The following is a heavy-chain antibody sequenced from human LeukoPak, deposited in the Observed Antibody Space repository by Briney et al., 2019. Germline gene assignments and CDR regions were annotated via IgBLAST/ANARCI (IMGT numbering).Heavy chain of an antibody. J-gene: IGHJ4*02. CDR2: IKSKTDGGTT. CDR3: AKDMESAYDCGGHYSPFDS. D-gene: IGHD3-22*01. CDR1: GFAFSNAW. V-gene: IGHV3-15*01. Sequence: GGSLRLSCAASGFAFSNAWMSWVRQAPGKGLEWVGRIKSKTDGGTTDYAAPVKGRFTISRDDSKNTLYLQMNSLKTEDTAVYYCAKDMESAYDCGGHYSPFDSWAQGTLVTVSS.